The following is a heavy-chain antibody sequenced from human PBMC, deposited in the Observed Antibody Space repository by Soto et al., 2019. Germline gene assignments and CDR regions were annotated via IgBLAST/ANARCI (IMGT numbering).Heavy chain of an antibody. CDR3: ARVGYDFWSGPRGFGYYYGMDV. V-gene: IGHV1-2*02. J-gene: IGHJ6*02. Sequence: ASVKGSFKSSGYTFTGYYMHWGRQAPGQGLECMGWINPNSGGTNYAQKFQGRVTMTRDTSISTAYMELSRLRSDDTAVYYCARVGYDFWSGPRGFGYYYGMDVWGQGTTVTVSS. D-gene: IGHD3-3*01. CDR1: GYTFTGYY. CDR2: INPNSGGT.